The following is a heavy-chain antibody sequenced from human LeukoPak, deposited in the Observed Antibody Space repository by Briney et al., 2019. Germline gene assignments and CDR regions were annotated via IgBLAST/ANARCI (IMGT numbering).Heavy chain of an antibody. V-gene: IGHV3-9*01. CDR3: AKGARYSSSKDAFDI. J-gene: IGHJ3*02. CDR2: ISWNSGSI. D-gene: IGHD6-13*01. Sequence: GGSLRLSCAASGFTFDDYAVHWVRQAPGKGLEWVSGISWNSGSIGYADSVKGRFTISRDNAKNSLYLQMNSLRAEDTALYYCAKGARYSSSKDAFDIWGQGTMVTVSS. CDR1: GFTFDDYA.